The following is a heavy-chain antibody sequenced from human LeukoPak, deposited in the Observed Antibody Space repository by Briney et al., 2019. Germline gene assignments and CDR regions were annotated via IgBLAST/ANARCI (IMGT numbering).Heavy chain of an antibody. V-gene: IGHV1-69*13. CDR3: ARVKRATTYYYDSSGYIFAD. CDR2: IIPIFGTA. J-gene: IGHJ4*02. CDR1: GGTFSSYA. Sequence: SVKVSCKASGGTFSSYAISWVRQAPGQGLEWMGGIIPIFGTANYAPKFQGRVTITADESTSTAYMELSSLRSEDTAVYYCARVKRATTYYYDSSGYIFADWGQGTLVTVSS. D-gene: IGHD3-22*01.